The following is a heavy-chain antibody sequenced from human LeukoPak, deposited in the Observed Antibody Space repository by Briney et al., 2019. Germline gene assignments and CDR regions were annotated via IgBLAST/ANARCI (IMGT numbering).Heavy chain of an antibody. Sequence: GESLKISRKGSGYSFTSYWIGLVPQIPGKGLGLIGIFYPGDSDTRYSPSFQGQVTISADKSISTAYLQWSSLKASDTAMYYCARQGGYIPNWFDPWGQGTLVTVSS. V-gene: IGHV5-51*01. J-gene: IGHJ5*02. D-gene: IGHD3-22*01. CDR1: GYSFTSYW. CDR2: FYPGDSDT. CDR3: ARQGGYIPNWFDP.